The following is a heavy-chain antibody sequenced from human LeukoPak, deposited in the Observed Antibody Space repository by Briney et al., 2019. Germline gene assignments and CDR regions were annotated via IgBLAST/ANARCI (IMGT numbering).Heavy chain of an antibody. Sequence: SETLSLTCTVSGGSITTHYWSWIRHPAGKGLEWIGRIHTSGSINYNPSLEGRATMSLDTSKNQFSLNLSSVTAADTALYYCARSLGYNWFGPWGQGTLVTVSS. J-gene: IGHJ5*02. CDR1: GGSITTHY. CDR2: IHTSGSI. D-gene: IGHD1-26*01. V-gene: IGHV4-4*07. CDR3: ARSLGYNWFGP.